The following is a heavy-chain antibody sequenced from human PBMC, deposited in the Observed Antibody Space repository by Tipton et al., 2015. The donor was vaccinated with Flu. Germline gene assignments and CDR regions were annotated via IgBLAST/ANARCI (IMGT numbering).Heavy chain of an antibody. Sequence: TLSLTCAVSGGSISSSNWWSWVRQPPGKGLEWIGEIYHSGSTNYNPSLKSRVTISVDKSKNQFSLKLSSVTAADTAVYYCASWLSSSWYSSYFDYWGQGTLVTVSS. CDR1: GGSISSSNW. CDR2: IYHSGST. D-gene: IGHD6-13*01. J-gene: IGHJ4*02. V-gene: IGHV4-4*02. CDR3: ASWLSSSWYSSYFDY.